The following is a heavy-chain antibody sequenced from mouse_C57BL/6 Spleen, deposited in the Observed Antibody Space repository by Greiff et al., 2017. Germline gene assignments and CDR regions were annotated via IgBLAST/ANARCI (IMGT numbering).Heavy chain of an antibody. Sequence: QVQLKQSGPGLVQPSQSLSITCTVSGFSLTSYGVHWVRQSPGKGLEWLGVIWSGGSTDYNAAFISRLSISKDNSKSQVFFKMNSLQADDTAIYYCARKRIYYYGSSYGYYAMDYWGQGTSVTVSS. V-gene: IGHV2-2*01. CDR3: ARKRIYYYGSSYGYYAMDY. CDR2: IWSGGST. D-gene: IGHD1-1*01. CDR1: GFSLTSYG. J-gene: IGHJ4*01.